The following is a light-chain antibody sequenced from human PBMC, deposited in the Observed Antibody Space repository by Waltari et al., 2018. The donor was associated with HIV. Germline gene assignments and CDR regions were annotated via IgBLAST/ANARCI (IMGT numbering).Light chain of an antibody. CDR1: SSNIGSNT. CDR2: SIT. CDR3: AVWDDSLNGWV. Sequence: QSVLTQPPSPSGTPGQRVTISCSGCSSNIGSNTVSWYQQLPGPAPKLLIYSITQRPSGVPDRFSGSKSCTSASLAISGLQSEDEADYYCAVWDDSLNGWVFGGGTKLTVL. V-gene: IGLV1-44*01. J-gene: IGLJ2*01.